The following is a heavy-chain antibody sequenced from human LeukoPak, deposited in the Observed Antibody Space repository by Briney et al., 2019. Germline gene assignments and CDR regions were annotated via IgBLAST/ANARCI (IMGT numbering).Heavy chain of an antibody. CDR1: GFTFSSHW. D-gene: IGHD2-2*01. CDR2: INSDGSST. V-gene: IGHV3-74*01. J-gene: IGHJ5*02. CDR3: ARVVVPAAIDWFDP. Sequence: GGSLRLSCAASGFTFSSHWMHWVRQAPGKGLVWVSRINSDGSSTSYADSVKGRFTISRDNAKNTLYLQMNSLRAEDTAVYYCARVVVPAAIDWFDPWGQGTLVTVSS.